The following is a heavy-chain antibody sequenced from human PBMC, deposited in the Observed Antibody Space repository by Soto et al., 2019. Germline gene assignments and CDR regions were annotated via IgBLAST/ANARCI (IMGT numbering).Heavy chain of an antibody. Sequence: EVQLVESGGGLVQPGGSLRLSCAASGFTFSPYWMSWVRQAPGKGLEWVAIIKDDGGDELYLEAVRGRFTISRDNAKKSLHLAMDSLRVEDTDVYYCAGGSGWISDAWGQGTLVTVSS. CDR1: GFTFSPYW. D-gene: IGHD6-19*01. J-gene: IGHJ5*02. V-gene: IGHV3-7*05. CDR2: IKDDGGDE. CDR3: AGGSGWISDA.